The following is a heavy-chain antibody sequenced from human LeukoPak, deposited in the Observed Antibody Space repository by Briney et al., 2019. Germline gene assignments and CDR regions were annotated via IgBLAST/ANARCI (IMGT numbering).Heavy chain of an antibody. CDR2: ISGYNADT. D-gene: IGHD2-8*01. Sequence: ASVKVSCKASGYILTNYGITWVRQAPGQGLEWMGWISGYNADTDSAQKVQGRLTMTTDTPTNTAYMELRSLRSDDTAVYYCARFLCDNGVCHRAFDIWGQGTAVTVS. CDR3: ARFLCDNGVCHRAFDI. J-gene: IGHJ3*02. V-gene: IGHV1-18*01. CDR1: GYILTNYG.